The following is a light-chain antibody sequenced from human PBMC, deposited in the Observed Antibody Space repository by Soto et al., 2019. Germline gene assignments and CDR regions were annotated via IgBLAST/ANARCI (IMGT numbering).Light chain of an antibody. CDR3: SSYTISSTYV. CDR1: SSDVGSYNR. CDR2: DVN. J-gene: IGLJ1*01. Sequence: QSVLTQPPSGSGSPGQSVAISCTGTSSDVGSYNRVSWYQQPPGTAPKLMLYDVNNRPSGVPDRFSGSKSGNTASLTIPGLQAEDEADYYCSSYTISSTYVFGTGTKLTVL. V-gene: IGLV2-18*02.